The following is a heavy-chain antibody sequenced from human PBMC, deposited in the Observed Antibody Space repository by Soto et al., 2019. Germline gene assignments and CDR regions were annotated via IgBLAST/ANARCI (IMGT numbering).Heavy chain of an antibody. D-gene: IGHD3-16*01. J-gene: IGHJ4*02. CDR2: IIPIFGTA. V-gene: IGHV1-69*12. Sequence: QVQLVQSGAEVKKPGSSVKVSCKASGGTFSSYAISWVRQAPGQGLEWMGGIIPIFGTANYAQKFQGRVTISAEEFTSPAYMELSSLRSEDTGVYFWAGEGRESWGHSYRGQGTLVTVSS. CDR3: AGEGRESWGHSY. CDR1: GGTFSSYA.